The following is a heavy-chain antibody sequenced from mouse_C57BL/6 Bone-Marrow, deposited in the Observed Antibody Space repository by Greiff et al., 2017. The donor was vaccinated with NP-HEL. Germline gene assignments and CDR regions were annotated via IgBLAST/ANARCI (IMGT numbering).Heavy chain of an antibody. V-gene: IGHV1-7*01. CDR2: INPSSGYT. D-gene: IGHD2-12*01. CDR3: AGGDSYSVYAMDY. Sequence: VQLQQSGAELAKPGASVKLSCKASGYTFTSYWMHWVKQRPGQGLEWIGYINPSSGYTKYNEKFKDKATLTADKSSSTAYMQLSSLTYADSAVYYCAGGDSYSVYAMDYWGQGTSVTVSA. J-gene: IGHJ4*01. CDR1: GYTFTSYW.